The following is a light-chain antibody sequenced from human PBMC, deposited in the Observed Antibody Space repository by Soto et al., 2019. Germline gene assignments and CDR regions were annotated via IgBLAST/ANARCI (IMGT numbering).Light chain of an antibody. Sequence: QAVVTQPPSVSGAPGQRVTISCTGSSSNIGAGYDVHWYQQLPGTAPKLLIYGNSNRPSGVPDRFSGSKSGTSASLASTGLQAEDEADYYCQSYDSSLSGVVFGGGTKVTVL. J-gene: IGLJ2*01. CDR3: QSYDSSLSGVV. V-gene: IGLV1-40*01. CDR1: SSNIGAGYD. CDR2: GNS.